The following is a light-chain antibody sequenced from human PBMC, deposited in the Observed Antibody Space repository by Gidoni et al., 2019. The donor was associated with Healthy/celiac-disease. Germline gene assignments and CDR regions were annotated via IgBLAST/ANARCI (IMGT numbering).Light chain of an antibody. CDR1: QSVSSSY. V-gene: IGKV3-20*01. Sequence: PATLSLSPGERATLSCRASQSVSSSYLAWYQQKPGQAPRLLIYGASSRATGIPDRFSGSGSGTDFTLTISRLEPEDFAVYYCQQYGSSPRTFGQGTKVEIK. CDR2: GAS. CDR3: QQYGSSPRT. J-gene: IGKJ1*01.